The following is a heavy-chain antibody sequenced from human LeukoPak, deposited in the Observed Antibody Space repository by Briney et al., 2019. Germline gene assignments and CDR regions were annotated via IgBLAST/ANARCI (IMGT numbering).Heavy chain of an antibody. Sequence: GGSLRLSCAASGFTFSSYAMHWVRQAPGKGLEWVAVISYDGSNKYYADSVKGRFTISRDNSKNTLYLQMNSLRAEDTAVYYCARAAPLSYFDYWGQGTLVTVSS. D-gene: IGHD2-8*01. CDR3: ARAAPLSYFDY. J-gene: IGHJ4*02. CDR2: ISYDGSNK. CDR1: GFTFSSYA. V-gene: IGHV3-30*04.